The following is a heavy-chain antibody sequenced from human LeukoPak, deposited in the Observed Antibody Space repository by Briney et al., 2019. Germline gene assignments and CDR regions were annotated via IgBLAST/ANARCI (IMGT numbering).Heavy chain of an antibody. CDR2: INPHRGGT. Sequence: ASVKVSCKAPGYTFTGYYMHWVRQAPGQGLEWMGWINPHRGGTNYAQKFQGRVTMTRDTSISTDYMELSRLRSDDTAVYYCARDRYSDYYYYMDVWGKGTTVTVSS. CDR1: GYTFTGYY. CDR3: ARDRYSDYYYYMDV. D-gene: IGHD1-1*01. V-gene: IGHV1-2*02. J-gene: IGHJ6*03.